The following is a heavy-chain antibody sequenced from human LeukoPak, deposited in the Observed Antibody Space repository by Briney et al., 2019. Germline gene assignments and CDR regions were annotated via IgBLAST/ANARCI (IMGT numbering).Heavy chain of an antibody. CDR3: AKTARTLDY. CDR2: ISTTGSDM. V-gene: IGHV3-11*01. D-gene: IGHD1/OR15-1a*01. CDR1: GFTFSGFY. Sequence: GGSLRLSCAASGFTFSGFYMTWIRQAPGRGLEWISYISTTGSDMSYADPVKGRFTISRDNVKNSLYLQMNSLTAEDTAVYYCAKTARTLDYWGQGTLVTVSS. J-gene: IGHJ4*02.